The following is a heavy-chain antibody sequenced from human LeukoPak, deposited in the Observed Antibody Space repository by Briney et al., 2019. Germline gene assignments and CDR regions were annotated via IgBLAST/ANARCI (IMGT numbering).Heavy chain of an antibody. J-gene: IGHJ4*02. Sequence: PGGSLRLSCAASGFTFSSYWMSWVRQAPGKGLEWVANIKQDGNEKDYVDSVRGRFTISRDNAKNSLYLQMNSLRAEDTAVYYCARVNFPTRSWGSASYFDYWGQGTLVTVSS. CDR2: IKQDGNEK. CDR3: ARVNFPTRSWGSASYFDY. D-gene: IGHD7-27*01. V-gene: IGHV3-7*03. CDR1: GFTFSSYW.